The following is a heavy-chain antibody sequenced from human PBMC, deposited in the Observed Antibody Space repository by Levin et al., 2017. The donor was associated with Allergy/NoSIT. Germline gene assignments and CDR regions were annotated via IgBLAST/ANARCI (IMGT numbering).Heavy chain of an antibody. CDR3: ARSHANIVVVPAAIVYYYGMDV. V-gene: IGHV1-69*06. D-gene: IGHD2-2*02. CDR1: GGTFSSYA. Sequence: ASVKVSCKASGGTFSSYAISWVRQAPGQGLEWMGGIIPIFGTANYAQKFQGRVTITADKSTSTAYMELSSLRSEDTAVYYCARSHANIVVVPAAIVYYYGMDVWGQGTTVTVSS. J-gene: IGHJ6*02. CDR2: IIPIFGTA.